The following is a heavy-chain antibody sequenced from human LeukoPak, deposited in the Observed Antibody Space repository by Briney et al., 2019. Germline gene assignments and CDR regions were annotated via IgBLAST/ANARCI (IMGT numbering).Heavy chain of an antibody. Sequence: PGGSLRLSCAASGFTVSSNYMSWVRQAPGKGLEWASVIYSGGSTYYADSVKGRFTISRDNSKNTLYLQMNSLRAEDTAVYYCARDRTAITYYYGMDVWGQGTTVTVSS. J-gene: IGHJ6*02. CDR1: GFTVSSNY. CDR3: ARDRTAITYYYGMDV. V-gene: IGHV3-66*01. CDR2: IYSGGST. D-gene: IGHD5-18*01.